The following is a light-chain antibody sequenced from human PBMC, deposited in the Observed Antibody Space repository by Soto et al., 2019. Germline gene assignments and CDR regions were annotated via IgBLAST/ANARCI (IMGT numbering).Light chain of an antibody. CDR1: QGIRND. V-gene: IGKV1-6*01. J-gene: IGKJ1*01. Sequence: AIQMTHSPCSLSASLGCICTITCRASQGIRNDLGWYQQKPGKAPKLLIYAASSLQSGVPSRFSGSGSGTDFTLAISSLQPEDSATYYCLQDINYPWTFGQGTKVDI. CDR3: LQDINYPWT. CDR2: AAS.